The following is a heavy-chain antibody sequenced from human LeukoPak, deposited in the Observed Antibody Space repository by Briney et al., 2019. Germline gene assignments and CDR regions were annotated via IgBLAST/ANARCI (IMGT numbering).Heavy chain of an antibody. CDR3: ARVRLWPSTFDY. CDR2: IYYSGST. CDR1: GGSISSYY. J-gene: IGHJ4*02. V-gene: IGHV4-59*01. Sequence: SETLSLTCTVSGGSISSYYWSWIRQPPGKGLEWIGYIYYSGSTNYNPSLKSRDTISVDTSKNQFSLKLSSVTAADTAVYYCARVRLWPSTFDYWGQGTLVTVSS. D-gene: IGHD4/OR15-4a*01.